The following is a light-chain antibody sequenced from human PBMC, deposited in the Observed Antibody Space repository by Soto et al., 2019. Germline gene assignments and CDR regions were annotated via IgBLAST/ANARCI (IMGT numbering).Light chain of an antibody. V-gene: IGKV1-5*01. CDR1: QSISSS. CDR2: DAS. J-gene: IGKJ2*01. CDR3: QHYDNYSHYT. Sequence: DIQMTQSPSSLSASVGDRVTITCRASQSISSSLAWYQQKPQKAPRLLIYDASDLDTGVPSRFSGSGSGTDFALTITSLQSDDFDTYYCQHYDNYSHYTFGQGTRLEIK.